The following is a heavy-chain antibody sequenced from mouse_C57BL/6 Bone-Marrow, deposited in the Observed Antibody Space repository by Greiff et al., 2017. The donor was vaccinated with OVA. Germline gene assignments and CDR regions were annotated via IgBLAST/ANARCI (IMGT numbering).Heavy chain of an antibody. CDR1: GYAFSSYW. J-gene: IGHJ1*03. CDR3: ARRGDGYLLWYFDV. D-gene: IGHD2-3*01. Sequence: VQLQQSGAELVKPGASVKISCKASGYAFSSYWMNWVKQRPGKGLEWIGQIYPGDGDTNYNGKFKGKATLTADKSSSTAYMQLSSLTSEDSAVYFCARRGDGYLLWYFDVWGTGTTVTVSS. CDR2: IYPGDGDT. V-gene: IGHV1-80*01.